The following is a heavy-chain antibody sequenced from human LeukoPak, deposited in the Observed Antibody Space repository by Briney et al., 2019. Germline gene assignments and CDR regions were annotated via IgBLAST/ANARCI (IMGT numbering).Heavy chain of an antibody. CDR2: INHSGST. CDR1: GGSFSGYY. D-gene: IGHD3-10*01. CDR3: ARGVGGYYYGSGSFSAYFQH. V-gene: IGHV4-34*01. J-gene: IGHJ1*01. Sequence: SETLSLTCAVYGGSFSGYYWSWIRQPPGEGLEWIGEINHSGSTNYNPSLKSRVTISVDTSKNQFSLKLSSVTAADTAVYYCARGVGGYYYGSGSFSAYFQHWGQGTLVTVSS.